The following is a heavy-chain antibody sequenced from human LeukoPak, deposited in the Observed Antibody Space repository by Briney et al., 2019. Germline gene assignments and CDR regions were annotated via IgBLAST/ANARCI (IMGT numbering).Heavy chain of an antibody. J-gene: IGHJ4*02. V-gene: IGHV3-23*01. D-gene: IGHD4-11*01. Sequence: QSGGSLRLSCAACGFTFSNYAMSWVRQAPGKGLEWVASIGGSGTTAYYADSVKGRLTISRDNAKNSLYLQMNSLRAEDTAVYYCARDDYSNYGATNDYWGQGTLVTVSS. CDR3: ARDDYSNYGATNDY. CDR2: IGGSGTTA. CDR1: GFTFSNYA.